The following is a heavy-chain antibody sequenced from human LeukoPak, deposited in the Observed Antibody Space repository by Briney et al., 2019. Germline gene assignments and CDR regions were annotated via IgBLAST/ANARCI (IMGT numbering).Heavy chain of an antibody. CDR2: ISSSSYI. J-gene: IGHJ4*02. CDR1: GFPFSSYW. CDR3: ARDLYGDYPWDY. V-gene: IGHV3-21*01. Sequence: GGSLRLSCVASGFPFSSYWMTWVRQAPGKGLEWVSSISSSSYIYYADSVKGRFTISRDNAKNSLYLQMNSLRAEDTAVYYCARDLYGDYPWDYWGQGTLVTVSS. D-gene: IGHD4-17*01.